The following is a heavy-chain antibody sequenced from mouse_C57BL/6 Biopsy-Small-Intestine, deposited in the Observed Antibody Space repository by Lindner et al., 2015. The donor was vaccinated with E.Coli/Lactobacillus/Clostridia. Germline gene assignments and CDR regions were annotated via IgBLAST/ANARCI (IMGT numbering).Heavy chain of an antibody. Sequence: VRVQESGAELARPGASVKLSCKASGYIFTSYGIIWVKQRVGQGLEWIGQIYPRSGNTYYNEKFKGKATLTADKSSSTAYMELRSLTSEDSAVYFCARGDYDVGYFYAMDHWGQGTSVTVSS. CDR1: GYIFTSYG. CDR3: ARGDYDVGYFYAMDH. J-gene: IGHJ4*01. D-gene: IGHD2-4*01. CDR2: IYPRSGNT. V-gene: IGHV1-81*01.